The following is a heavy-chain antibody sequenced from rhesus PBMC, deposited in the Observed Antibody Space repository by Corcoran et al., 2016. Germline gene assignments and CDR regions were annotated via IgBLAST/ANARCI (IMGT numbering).Heavy chain of an antibody. CDR1: GYTFTSYY. V-gene: IGHV1-180*01. CDR3: TRTPPTTVSFDY. J-gene: IGHJ4*01. Sequence: QVQLVQSGSEIKQPGASVKLSCKASGYTFTSYYMHWVRQAPGQGLGWIGLISPSNGNKGYAKNFQGRVTITTDTSTSTGYMELSSLRSEDTAVYYCTRTPPTTVSFDYWGQGVLVTVSS. D-gene: IGHD4-29*01. CDR2: ISPSNGNK.